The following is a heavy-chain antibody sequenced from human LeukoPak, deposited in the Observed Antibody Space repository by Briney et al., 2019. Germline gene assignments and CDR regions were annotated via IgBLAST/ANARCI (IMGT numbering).Heavy chain of an antibody. CDR3: ARGGRKAVAGTPNWFDP. CDR2: ISSSSSSSTI. J-gene: IGHJ5*02. V-gene: IGHV3-48*01. CDR1: GFTFSSYS. D-gene: IGHD6-19*01. Sequence: GGSLRLSCAASGFTFSSYSMNWVRQAPGKGLEWVSYISSSSSSSTIYYADSVKGRFTISRDNAKNSLHLQMNSLRAEDTAVYYCARGGRKAVAGTPNWFDPWGQGTLVTVSS.